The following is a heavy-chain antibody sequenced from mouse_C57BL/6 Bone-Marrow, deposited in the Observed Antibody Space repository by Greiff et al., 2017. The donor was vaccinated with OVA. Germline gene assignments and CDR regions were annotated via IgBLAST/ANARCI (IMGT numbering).Heavy chain of an antibody. Sequence: QVQLQQSGPELVKPGASVKISCKASGYAFSSSWMNWVKQRPGKGLEWIGRIYPGDGDTNYNGKFKGKATLTADKYYSTAYMQLSSLTSEDSAVYFCAVIYYYGSSYGHYAMDYWGQGTSVTVSS. D-gene: IGHD1-1*01. CDR1: GYAFSSSW. CDR2: IYPGDGDT. V-gene: IGHV1-82*01. CDR3: AVIYYYGSSYGHYAMDY. J-gene: IGHJ4*01.